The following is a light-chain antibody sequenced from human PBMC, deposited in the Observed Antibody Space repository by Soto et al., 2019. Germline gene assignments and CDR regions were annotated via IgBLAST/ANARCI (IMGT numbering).Light chain of an antibody. J-gene: IGKJ2*01. CDR2: GAS. V-gene: IGKV3-15*01. CDR1: QSVRSN. Sequence: EIVMTQSPATLSVSPGERATLSCRASQSVRSNLAWYQQKPGQAPRLLIYGASTRASGIPARFSGSGSGTEFTLTINSLQSEDFAVYYCQQYNSWPQGYTFGQGTKLEIK. CDR3: QQYNSWPQGYT.